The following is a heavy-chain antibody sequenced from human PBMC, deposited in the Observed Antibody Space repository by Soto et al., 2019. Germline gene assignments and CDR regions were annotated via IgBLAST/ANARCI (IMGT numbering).Heavy chain of an antibody. CDR2: IWYDGSNK. CDR1: GFTFSSYG. CDR3: ARAEAAAGTAYFDY. D-gene: IGHD6-13*01. J-gene: IGHJ4*02. V-gene: IGHV3-33*01. Sequence: GGSLRLSCAASGFTFSSYGMHWVRQAPGKGLEWVAVIWYDGSNKYYADSVKGRFTISRDNSKNTLYLQMNSLRAEDTAVYYCARAEAAAGTAYFDYWGQGTLVTVSS.